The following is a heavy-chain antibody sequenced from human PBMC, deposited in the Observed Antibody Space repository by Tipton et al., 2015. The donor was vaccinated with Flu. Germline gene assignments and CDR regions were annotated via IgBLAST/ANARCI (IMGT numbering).Heavy chain of an antibody. CDR3: ARSFSQYFGSGSYHDY. V-gene: IGHV1-2*02. Sequence: QLVQSGAEVKKPGASVKVSCKASGYTFTDYFIHWMRQAPGQGLEWLGWVNPNSGGTNYAQKSQGRVTMTRDTSINIAYVELSSLRSDDTAVYYCARSFSQYFGSGSYHDYWGRERWSPSPQ. CDR1: GYTFTDYF. J-gene: IGHJ4*02. D-gene: IGHD3-10*01. CDR2: VNPNSGGT.